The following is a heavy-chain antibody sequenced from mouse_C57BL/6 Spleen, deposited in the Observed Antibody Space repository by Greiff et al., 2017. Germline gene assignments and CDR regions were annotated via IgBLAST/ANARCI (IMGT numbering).Heavy chain of an antibody. D-gene: IGHD1-1*01. CDR2: IYPGDGDT. V-gene: IGHV1-82*01. Sequence: VQLQESGPELVKPGASVKISCKASGYAFSSSWMNWVKQRPGKGLEWIGRIYPGDGDTNYNGKFKGKATLTADKSSSTAYMQLSSLTSEDSAVYFCASRYYYGSSYEAYWGQGTLVTVSA. CDR3: ASRYYYGSSYEAY. CDR1: GYAFSSSW. J-gene: IGHJ3*01.